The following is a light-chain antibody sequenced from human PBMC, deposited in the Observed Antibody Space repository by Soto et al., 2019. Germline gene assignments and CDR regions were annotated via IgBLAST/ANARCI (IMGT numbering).Light chain of an antibody. CDR1: QSVSSN. CDR3: QQVNFYPST. J-gene: IGKJ4*01. CDR2: DAS. V-gene: IGKV3-15*01. Sequence: EMVVTQSPGTLSEYKGERATLSCRASQSVSSNLAWYQQKPGQAPRLLISDASTRATGIPSRFSGGGSGTDFTLTISSLQPEDFATYYCQQVNFYPSTFGGGTKVDIK.